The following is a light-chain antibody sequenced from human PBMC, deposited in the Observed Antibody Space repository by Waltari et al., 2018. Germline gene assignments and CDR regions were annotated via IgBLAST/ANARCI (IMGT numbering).Light chain of an antibody. CDR3: GTWDSSLSDAV. CDR1: SSNIGNNY. V-gene: IGLV1-51*02. Sequence: QSVLTQPPSVSAAPGQRVTISCSGGSSNIGNNYVSWYRQFPGTAPKLLIYENTGRPSGIPGRFSGSKSGTSATLDITGLQAGDEADYCCGTWDSSLSDAVFGGGTHLTVL. J-gene: IGLJ7*01. CDR2: ENT.